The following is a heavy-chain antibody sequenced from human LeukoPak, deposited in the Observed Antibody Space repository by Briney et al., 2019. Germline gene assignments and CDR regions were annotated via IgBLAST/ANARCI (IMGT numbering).Heavy chain of an antibody. J-gene: IGHJ4*02. CDR3: ARLVGGTVDY. Sequence: GESLRISCKTSGYNFTSYWISWVRQMPGKGLEWMGRIDPSDSYTNYSPSFQGHVTISADKSISTAYLQWSSLKASDTAMHYCARLVGGTVDYWGQGTLVTVSS. V-gene: IGHV5-10-1*01. CDR2: IDPSDSYT. D-gene: IGHD1-26*01. CDR1: GYNFTSYW.